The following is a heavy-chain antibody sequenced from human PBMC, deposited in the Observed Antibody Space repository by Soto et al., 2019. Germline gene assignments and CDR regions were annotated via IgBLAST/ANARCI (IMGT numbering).Heavy chain of an antibody. D-gene: IGHD4-17*01. CDR3: ERGGADYGGPGDQ. CDR2: ISSSSSYI. V-gene: IGHV3-21*01. CDR1: GFTFSSSS. J-gene: IGHJ5*02. Sequence: GGSLRLSCAASGFTFSSSSMNWVRQAPGKGLEWVSSISSSSSYISYADSVKGRFTISRDNAKNSLVLRMNSLRAEDTAVYYCERGGADYGGPGDQWGQGTLVTVSS.